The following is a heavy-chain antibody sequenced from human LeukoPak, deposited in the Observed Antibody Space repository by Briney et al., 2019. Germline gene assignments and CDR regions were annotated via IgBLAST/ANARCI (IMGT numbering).Heavy chain of an antibody. J-gene: IGHJ4*02. Sequence: GGSLRLSCAASGFTFSSYWMSWVRQAPGKGLEWVANIKQDGSEKYYVDSVKGRFTISRDNAKNSLYLQMNSLRAEDTAVYYCAKAGRYFDWLPHYFDYWGQGTLVTVSS. D-gene: IGHD3-9*01. CDR1: GFTFSSYW. CDR2: IKQDGSEK. V-gene: IGHV3-7*01. CDR3: AKAGRYFDWLPHYFDY.